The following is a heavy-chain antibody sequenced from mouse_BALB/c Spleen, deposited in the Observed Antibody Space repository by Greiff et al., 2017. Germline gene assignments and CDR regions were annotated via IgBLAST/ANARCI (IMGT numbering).Heavy chain of an antibody. J-gene: IGHJ1*01. Sequence: EVQLQQSGAELVKPGASVKLSCTASGFNIKDTYMHWVKQRPEQGLEWIGRIDPANGNTKYDPKFQGKATITADTSSNTAYLQLSSLTSEDTAVYYCAGTTDWYFDVWGAGTTVTVSS. V-gene: IGHV14-3*02. CDR3: AGTTDWYFDV. CDR2: IDPANGNT. CDR1: GFNIKDTY. D-gene: IGHD2-14*01.